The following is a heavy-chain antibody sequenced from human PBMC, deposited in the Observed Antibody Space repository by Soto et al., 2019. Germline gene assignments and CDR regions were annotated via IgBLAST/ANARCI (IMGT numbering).Heavy chain of an antibody. J-gene: IGHJ5*02. CDR2: IIPIFGTA. CDR1: GGTFSSYA. V-gene: IGHV1-69*06. Sequence: SVKVSCKASGGTFSSYAISWVRQAPGQGLEWMGGIIPIFGTANYAQKFQGRVTITADKSTSTAYMELSSLRSEDTAVYYCARLNSSGYYGWFDPWGQGTLVTVSS. D-gene: IGHD3-22*01. CDR3: ARLNSSGYYGWFDP.